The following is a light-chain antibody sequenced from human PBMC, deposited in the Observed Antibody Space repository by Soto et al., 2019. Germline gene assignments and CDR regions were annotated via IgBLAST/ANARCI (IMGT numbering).Light chain of an antibody. CDR3: QQYHSYPAT. V-gene: IGKV1-16*02. CDR2: GAS. J-gene: IGKJ4*01. CDR1: QAISNF. Sequence: DIQMTQSPSSLSASVGDRVTITCRASQAISNFLAWFHQAPGKAPKSLIYGASSLQSGVPSKFSGSGPGTEFPLTISSLQPEDFGTYYCQQYHSYPATFGGGTKVEIQ.